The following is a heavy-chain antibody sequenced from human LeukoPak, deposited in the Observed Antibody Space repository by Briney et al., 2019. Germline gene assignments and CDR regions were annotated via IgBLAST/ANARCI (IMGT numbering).Heavy chain of an antibody. Sequence: GGSLRLSCAASGFTFSSNSMNWVRQAPGKGLEWVSVIYSGGSTYYADSVKGRFTISRDNSKNTLYLQMNSLRAEDTAVYYCARGSYYRLDYWGQGTLVTVSS. CDR1: GFTFSSNS. CDR3: ARGSYYRLDY. D-gene: IGHD2/OR15-2a*01. V-gene: IGHV3-53*01. CDR2: IYSGGST. J-gene: IGHJ4*02.